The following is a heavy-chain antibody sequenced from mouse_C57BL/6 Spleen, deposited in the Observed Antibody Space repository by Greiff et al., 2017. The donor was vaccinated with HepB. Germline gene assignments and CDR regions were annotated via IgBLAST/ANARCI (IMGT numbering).Heavy chain of an antibody. V-gene: IGHV1-72*01. D-gene: IGHD2-12*01. J-gene: IGHJ4*01. CDR1: GYTFTSYW. Sequence: QVQLQQPGAELVKPGASVKLSCKASGYTFTSYWMHWVKQRPGRGLEWIGRIDPNSGGTKYNEKFKRKATLTVDKPSSTAYMQLSSLTSEDSAVYYCARYYKGGYYYAMDYWGQGTSVTVSS. CDR3: ARYYKGGYYYAMDY. CDR2: IDPNSGGT.